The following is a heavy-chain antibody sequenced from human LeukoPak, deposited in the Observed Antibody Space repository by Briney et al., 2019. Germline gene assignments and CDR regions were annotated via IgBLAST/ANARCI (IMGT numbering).Heavy chain of an antibody. V-gene: IGHV4-4*07. Sequence: SETLSLTCTVSGGSISHYHWSWIRQPAGKGLEWIGRIYASGTNYNPSLKSRVTMSVDTSKNQISLKLTSVTAADTAVYYCAREFDYWGQGILVTVSS. J-gene: IGHJ4*02. CDR3: AREFDY. CDR1: GGSISHYH. CDR2: IYASGT.